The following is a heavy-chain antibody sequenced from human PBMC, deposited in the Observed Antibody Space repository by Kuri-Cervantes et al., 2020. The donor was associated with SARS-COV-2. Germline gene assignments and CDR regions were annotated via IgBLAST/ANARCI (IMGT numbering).Heavy chain of an antibody. Sequence: GESLKISCEGSGFTFSNHALYWIRQAPGEGLEWVAVVSYDGGNEWYADSLKGRFSISRDNSKNTVYLQMNSLRTEDTALYYCARETFWSGYYFYGNIDHWGQGTLVTVSS. J-gene: IGHJ4*02. CDR1: GFTFSNHA. D-gene: IGHD3-3*01. CDR3: ARETFWSGYYFYGNIDH. CDR2: VSYDGGNE. V-gene: IGHV3-30-3*01.